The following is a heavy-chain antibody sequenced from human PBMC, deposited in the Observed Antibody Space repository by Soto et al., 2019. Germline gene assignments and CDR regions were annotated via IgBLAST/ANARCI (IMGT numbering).Heavy chain of an antibody. V-gene: IGHV4-34*01. CDR1: GGSFSGYY. CDR2: INHSGSS. CDR3: ARGTLSIFGVVINALDY. J-gene: IGHJ4*02. D-gene: IGHD3-3*01. Sequence: PSETLSRTCAVYGGSFSGYYWTWIRQPPGKGLEWIGEINHSGSSKYSPSLKSRVTISLDTSKNQFSLRLNSVTAADTAVYYCARGTLSIFGVVINALDYWGRGTLVTVSS.